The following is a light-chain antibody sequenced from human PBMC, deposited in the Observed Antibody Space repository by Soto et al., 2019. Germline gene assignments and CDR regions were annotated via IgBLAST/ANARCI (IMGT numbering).Light chain of an antibody. CDR1: SSEVGPYEY. J-gene: IGLJ1*01. Sequence: QSALTQPRSVSGSPGQSVTISCTGTSSEVGPYEYVSWYQQHPGKAPKLIIYDVTERPAGVPDRFSGSKSGNTASLTISGLQAEDEADYSCCSFAGSYTYVFGGGTKLTVL. CDR2: DVT. CDR3: CSFAGSYTYV. V-gene: IGLV2-11*01.